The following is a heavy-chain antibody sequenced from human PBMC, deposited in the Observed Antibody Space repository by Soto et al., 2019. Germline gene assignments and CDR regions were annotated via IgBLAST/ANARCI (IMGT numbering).Heavy chain of an antibody. D-gene: IGHD1-7*01. CDR1: GYTFTSYG. Sequence: ASVKVSCKASGYTFTSYGISWVRQAPGQGLEWMGWISAYNGNTNYAQKLQGRVTMTTDTSTSTAYMELRSLRSDDTAVYYCARDQVGAGTWNYYYYCYGMDVWGQGTTVTVSS. CDR2: ISAYNGNT. J-gene: IGHJ6*02. V-gene: IGHV1-18*01. CDR3: ARDQVGAGTWNYYYYCYGMDV.